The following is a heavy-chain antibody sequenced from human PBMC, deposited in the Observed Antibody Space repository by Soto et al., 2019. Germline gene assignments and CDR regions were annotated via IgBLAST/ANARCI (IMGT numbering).Heavy chain of an antibody. CDR3: ARGHYRYAMDV. Sequence: QLLLQESGSGLVKASQTLSLTCDVSGGSISTGGYSWNWIRQPPGKGLEWVGYIYHSGSTYDNPSLKSRVTMLVNRSKNQFSLNLTSVTAADTAVYFCARGHYRYAMDVWGQGTTVTVSS. CDR2: IYHSGST. CDR1: GGSISTGGYS. V-gene: IGHV4-30-2*01. J-gene: IGHJ6*02.